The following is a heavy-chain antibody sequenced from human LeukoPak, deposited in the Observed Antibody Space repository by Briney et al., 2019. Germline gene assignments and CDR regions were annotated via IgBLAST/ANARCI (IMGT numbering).Heavy chain of an antibody. V-gene: IGHV3-7*01. CDR2: IKQDGSDK. J-gene: IGHJ4*02. CDR1: GFTFSDYW. CDR3: VRGGRGERPNY. D-gene: IGHD3-16*01. Sequence: QPGGSLRLSCAASGFTFSDYWMNWVRQAPGKGLEWVANIKQDGSDKKFVDSVKGRFTISRDNAKNSLFLQMNSLRVEDTAVYYCVRGGRGERPNYWGQGTLVTVSS.